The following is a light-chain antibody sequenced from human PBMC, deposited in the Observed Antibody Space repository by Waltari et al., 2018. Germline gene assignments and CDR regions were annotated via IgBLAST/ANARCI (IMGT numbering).Light chain of an antibody. J-gene: IGKJ1*01. CDR3: QQFNAFPWT. CDR2: KAS. V-gene: IGKV1-5*03. CDR1: ETINSW. Sequence: DIQMTQSPSSLSASVGDRVTITCRASETINSWLACYQQKPGKAPKLLIYKASTLESGVPSRFSGSGSGTEFTLTITSLQPGDFATYYCQQFNAFPWTFGHGTQVEIK.